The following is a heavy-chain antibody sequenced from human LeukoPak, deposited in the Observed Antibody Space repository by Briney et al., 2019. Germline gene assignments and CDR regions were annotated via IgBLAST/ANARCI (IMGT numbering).Heavy chain of an antibody. D-gene: IGHD2-21*02. V-gene: IGHV3-48*01. CDR3: AKSHHVTAIDY. J-gene: IGHJ4*02. Sequence: GGSLRLSCAAAGFIFSSYSMNWVRQAPGKGLEWVSYISSSSSTIYYAGSVKGRFTISRDNSKNTLYLQMNSLRADDTAVYYCAKSHHVTAIDYWGQGTLVTVSS. CDR2: ISSSSSTI. CDR1: GFIFSSYS.